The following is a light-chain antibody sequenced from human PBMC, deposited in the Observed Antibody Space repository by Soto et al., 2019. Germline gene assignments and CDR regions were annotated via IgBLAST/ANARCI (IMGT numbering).Light chain of an antibody. V-gene: IGLV2-14*03. Sequence: QSALTQPASVSGSPGQSITISCTGTSSDVGAYNYVSWYQHHPGKAPKLMIYDVSIRPSGVSDRFSGSKSGNTASRTISGLQAEDEADYYCSSYTCSSTSLFGGGTQLTVL. CDR3: SSYTCSSTSL. J-gene: IGLJ7*01. CDR1: SSDVGAYNY. CDR2: DVS.